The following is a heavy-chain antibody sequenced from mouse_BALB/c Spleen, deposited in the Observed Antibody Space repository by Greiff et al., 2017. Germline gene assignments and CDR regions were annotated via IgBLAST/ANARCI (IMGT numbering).Heavy chain of an antibody. Sequence: EVQGVESGGGLVKPGGSLKLSCAASGFTFSSYAMSWVRQSPEKRLEWVAEISSGGSYTYYPDTVTGRFTISRDNAKNTLYLEMSSLRSEDTAMYYCARVESDYVDYWGQGTTLTVSS. V-gene: IGHV5-9-4*01. J-gene: IGHJ2*01. CDR1: GFTFSSYA. CDR3: ARVESDYVDY. CDR2: ISSGGSYT.